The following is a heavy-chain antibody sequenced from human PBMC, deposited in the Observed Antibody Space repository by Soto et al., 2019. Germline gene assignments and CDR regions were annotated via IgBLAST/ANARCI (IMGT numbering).Heavy chain of an antibody. CDR2: ISYDGSNK. CDR1: GFTFSSYA. V-gene: IGHV3-30-3*01. J-gene: IGHJ3*02. D-gene: IGHD2-15*01. Sequence: QMQLVESGGGVVQPGRSLRLSCAASGFTFSSYAMHWVRQAPGKGLEWVAVISYDGSNKYYADSVKGRFTISRDNSKNSLYKQTICVTGEETAVNYCEIEYGIGVATFNSGGRGTMVTVSS. CDR3: EIEYGIGVATFNS.